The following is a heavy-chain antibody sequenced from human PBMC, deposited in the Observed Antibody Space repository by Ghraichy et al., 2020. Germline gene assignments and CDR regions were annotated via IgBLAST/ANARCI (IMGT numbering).Heavy chain of an antibody. J-gene: IGHJ3*02. CDR3: ARGALAFDI. V-gene: IGHV3-13*01. Sequence: LSLTCAASGFTFSSYDMHWVRQATGKGLEWVSAIGTAGDTYYPGSVKGRFTISRENAKNSLYLQMNSLRAGDTAVYYCARGALAFDIWGQGTMVTVSS. CDR1: GFTFSSYD. CDR2: IGTAGDT.